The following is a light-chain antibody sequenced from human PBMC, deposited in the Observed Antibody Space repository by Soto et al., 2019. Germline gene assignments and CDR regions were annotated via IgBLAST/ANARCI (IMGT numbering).Light chain of an antibody. J-gene: IGKJ2*01. CDR1: QSISSW. CDR3: QQYNTYYPT. CDR2: KPT. Sequence: DIQMTQSPSTLSASVGDRVTITCRASQSISSWLAWYQQKPGEAPKLLISKPTSLESGVPSRFSGSGSGTEFTLTITSLQPDDFATYSCQQYNTYYPTFCQGTKVDIK. V-gene: IGKV1-5*03.